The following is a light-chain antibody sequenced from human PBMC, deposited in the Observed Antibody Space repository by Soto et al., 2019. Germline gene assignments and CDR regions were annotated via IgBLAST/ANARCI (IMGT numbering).Light chain of an antibody. CDR1: QSVSSSY. Sequence: EVGMTQSPCTLPLSPGERATLSCRASQSVSSSYLAWYQQKPGQAPRLLIYGASSRATGIPDRFSGSGSGTDFTLTISRLEPEDFAVYYCQQCGSSPITFGQGTRLEI. CDR3: QQCGSSPIT. V-gene: IGKV3-20*01. J-gene: IGKJ5*01. CDR2: GAS.